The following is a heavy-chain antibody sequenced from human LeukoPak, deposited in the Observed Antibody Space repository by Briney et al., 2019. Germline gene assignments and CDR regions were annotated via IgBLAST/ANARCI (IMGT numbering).Heavy chain of an antibody. V-gene: IGHV3-48*03. D-gene: IGHD2-2*01. CDR3: ARDLGSGYQLLDNWFDP. CDR1: GFTFSSYE. CDR2: ISNSGSTI. Sequence: GGSLRLSCAASGFTFSSYEMNWVRQAPGKGLEWVSYISNSGSTIFYADSVKGRFTISRDNAKNSLYLQMNSLRAEDTAVYYCARDLGSGYQLLDNWFDPWGQGTLVTVSS. J-gene: IGHJ5*02.